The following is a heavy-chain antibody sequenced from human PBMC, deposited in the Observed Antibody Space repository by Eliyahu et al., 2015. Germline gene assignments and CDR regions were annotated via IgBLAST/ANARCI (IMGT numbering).Heavy chain of an antibody. CDR3: ARRSSARFDD. CDR2: INSAGSTT. D-gene: IGHD6-25*01. V-gene: IGHV3-74*01. J-gene: IGHJ4*02. Sequence: EVQLVESGGXLVXPGESLRLXCAASGFFFSXXWMHWVRQXPGKGLVWVSRINSAGSTTNYADFVAGRFTISRDNTRNTLYLEMSSLRADDTAVYFCARRSSARFDDWGQGVLVTVAA. CDR1: GFFFSXXW.